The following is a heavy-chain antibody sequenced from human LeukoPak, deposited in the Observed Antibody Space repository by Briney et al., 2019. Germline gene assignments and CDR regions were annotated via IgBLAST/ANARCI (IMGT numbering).Heavy chain of an antibody. CDR2: IYYSGST. D-gene: IGHD3-10*01. Sequence: SETLSLTCTVSGGSISSGGYYWSWIRQDPGKGLEGIGYIYYSGSTSDNPSLKSRVTISIDTSKNQFSLKLSSVTAADTAVYYCARDGGYGSGTYRLDYWGQGTLVTVSS. CDR3: ARDGGYGSGTYRLDY. V-gene: IGHV4-31*03. CDR1: GGSISSGGYY. J-gene: IGHJ4*02.